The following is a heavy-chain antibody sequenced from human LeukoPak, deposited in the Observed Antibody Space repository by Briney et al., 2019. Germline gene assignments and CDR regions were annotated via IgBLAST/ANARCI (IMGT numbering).Heavy chain of an antibody. D-gene: IGHD3-10*01. CDR2: IKQDGSEK. CDR1: GFTFSSYW. Sequence: GGSLRLSCAASGFTFSSYWMSWVRQAPGKGLEWVANIKQDGSEKYYVDSVKGRFTISRDNAKNSLYLQMNSLRAEDTAVYYCTRNHYYVSGASGTSYNPLDYWGQGTLVTVSS. J-gene: IGHJ4*02. CDR3: TRNHYYVSGASGTSYNPLDY. V-gene: IGHV3-7*01.